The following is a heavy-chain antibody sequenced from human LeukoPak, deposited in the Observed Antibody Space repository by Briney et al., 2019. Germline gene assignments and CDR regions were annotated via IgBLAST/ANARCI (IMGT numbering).Heavy chain of an antibody. Sequence: SETLSLTCSVSGGSISSYYWSWIRQPPGKGLEWIGYIYYSGSTNYNPSLKSRVTISVDTSKNQFSLKLSSVTAADTAVYYCARQRKVRGVIIAFDYWGQGTLVTVSS. CDR2: IYYSGST. CDR1: GGSISSYY. CDR3: ARQRKVRGVIIAFDY. J-gene: IGHJ4*02. V-gene: IGHV4-59*08. D-gene: IGHD3-10*01.